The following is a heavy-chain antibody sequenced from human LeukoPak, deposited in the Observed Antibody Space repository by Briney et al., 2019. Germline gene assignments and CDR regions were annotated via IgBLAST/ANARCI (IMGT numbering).Heavy chain of an antibody. J-gene: IGHJ4*02. Sequence: GASVKVSCKASGYTFTAYYIHWVRQAPGQGLEWMGWISPNSGVTNYAQKFQGRVTMTTDTSTSTAYMELRSLRSDDTAVYYCARSSSSWYEFDYWGQGTLVTVSS. CDR3: ARSSSSWYEFDY. D-gene: IGHD6-13*01. CDR2: ISPNSGVT. CDR1: GYTFTAYY. V-gene: IGHV1-2*02.